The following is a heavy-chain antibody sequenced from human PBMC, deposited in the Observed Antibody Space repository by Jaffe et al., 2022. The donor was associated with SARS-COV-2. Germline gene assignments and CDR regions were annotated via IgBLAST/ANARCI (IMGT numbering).Heavy chain of an antibody. Sequence: QLQLQESGPGLVKPSETLSLTCTVSGGSISSSSYYWGWIRQPPGKGLEWIGSIYYSGSTYYNPSLKSRVTISVDTSKNQFSLKLSSVTAADTAVYYCARHFQLHYGMDVWGQGTTVTVSS. J-gene: IGHJ6*02. CDR1: GGSISSSSYY. CDR3: ARHFQLHYGMDV. CDR2: IYYSGST. D-gene: IGHD1-26*01. V-gene: IGHV4-39*01.